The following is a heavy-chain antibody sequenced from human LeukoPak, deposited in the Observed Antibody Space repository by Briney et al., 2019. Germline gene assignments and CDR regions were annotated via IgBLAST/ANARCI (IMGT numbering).Heavy chain of an antibody. CDR3: AKVHYYDSSGYFDY. Sequence: GGSLRLSCAASGITFSSYWMSWVRQAPGKGLEWVSAISGSGGSTYYADSVKGRFTISRDNSKNTLYLQMNSLRAEDTAVYYCAKVHYYDSSGYFDYWGQGTLVTVSS. J-gene: IGHJ4*02. CDR1: GITFSSYW. D-gene: IGHD3-22*01. V-gene: IGHV3-23*01. CDR2: ISGSGGST.